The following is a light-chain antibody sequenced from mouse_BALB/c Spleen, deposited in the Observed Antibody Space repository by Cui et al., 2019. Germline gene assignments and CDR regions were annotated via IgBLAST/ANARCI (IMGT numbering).Light chain of an antibody. J-gene: IGKJ4*01. CDR3: QHFWGTPFT. CDR2: AAT. Sequence: DIQMTQSPASLSVSVGETVTITCRASENIYSNLAWYQQKQGKSPQLLVYAATNLADGVPSRVSGSGSGTQYSLKINSLQSEDFGSYYCQHFWGTPFTFGSGTKLEIK. CDR1: ENIYSN. V-gene: IGKV12-46*01.